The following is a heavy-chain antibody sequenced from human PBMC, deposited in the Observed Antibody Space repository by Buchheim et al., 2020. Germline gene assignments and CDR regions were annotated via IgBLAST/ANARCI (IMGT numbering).Heavy chain of an antibody. CDR2: ISYDGSNK. CDR3: ASVGYYYDSSGYFPYGMDV. J-gene: IGHJ6*02. CDR1: GFTFSSYA. Sequence: QVQLVESGGGVVQPGRSLRLSCAASGFTFSSYAMHWVRQAPGKGLEWVAVISYDGSNKYYADSVKGRFTISRDNSKNTLYLQMNSLRAEDTAVYYCASVGYYYDSSGYFPYGMDVWGQGTT. D-gene: IGHD3-22*01. V-gene: IGHV3-30-3*01.